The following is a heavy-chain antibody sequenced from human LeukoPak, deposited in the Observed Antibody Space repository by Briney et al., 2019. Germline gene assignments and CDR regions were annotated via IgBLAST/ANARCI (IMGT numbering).Heavy chain of an antibody. CDR3: ARGTGGNALVIDY. Sequence: ASVKVSCKASGGTFSSYAISWVRQAPGQGLEWMGRIIPIFGTANYAQKFQGRVTITTDESTSTAYMELSSLRSEDTAVYYCARGTGGNALVIDYWGQGTLVTVFS. V-gene: IGHV1-69*05. CDR2: IIPIFGTA. J-gene: IGHJ4*02. CDR1: GGTFSSYA. D-gene: IGHD4-23*01.